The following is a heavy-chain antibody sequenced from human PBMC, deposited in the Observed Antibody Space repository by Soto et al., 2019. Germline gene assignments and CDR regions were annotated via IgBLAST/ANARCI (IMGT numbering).Heavy chain of an antibody. CDR1: GFTFSSYW. CDR3: ARERSYYYGQNYY. V-gene: IGHV3-7*03. J-gene: IGHJ4*02. D-gene: IGHD3-10*01. Sequence: PWGSLRLSCAASGFTFSSYWMSWVRQAPGKGLEWVANIKQDGSEKYYVDSVKGRFTISRDNAKNSLYLQMNSLRAEDTAVYYCARERSYYYGQNYYWGQGTLVTVSS. CDR2: IKQDGSEK.